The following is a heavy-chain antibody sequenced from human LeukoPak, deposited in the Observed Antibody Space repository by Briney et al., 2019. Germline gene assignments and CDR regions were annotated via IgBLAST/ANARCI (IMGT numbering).Heavy chain of an antibody. Sequence: ASVKVSCKASVGTFSSYAISWVRQPPGQGLEWMGRIIPILGIANYAQKFQGRVTITADKSTSTAYMELSSLRSEDTAVYYCARDHMRQWLPYYFDYWGQGTLVTVSS. CDR3: ARDHMRQWLPYYFDY. J-gene: IGHJ4*02. D-gene: IGHD6-19*01. V-gene: IGHV1-69*04. CDR2: IIPILGIA. CDR1: VGTFSSYA.